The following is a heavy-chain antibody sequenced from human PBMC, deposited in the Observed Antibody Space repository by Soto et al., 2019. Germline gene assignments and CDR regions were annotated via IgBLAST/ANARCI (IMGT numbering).Heavy chain of an antibody. CDR3: ARALVTDYNSRDYHYYFAMDV. J-gene: IGHJ6*02. Sequence: SETLSLTCTVSGASISGYYWSWIRHLPGKGLEWIANVYHTGTTYYNPSLKSRVSMSVDTSQNQFSLILASVTAADTAVYYCARALVTDYNSRDYHYYFAMDVWGQGTSVTVSS. CDR1: GASISGYY. D-gene: IGHD3-22*01. CDR2: VYHTGTT. V-gene: IGHV4-31*03.